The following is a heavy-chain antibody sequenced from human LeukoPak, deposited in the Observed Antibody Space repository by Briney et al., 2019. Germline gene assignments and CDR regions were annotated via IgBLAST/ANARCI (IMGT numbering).Heavy chain of an antibody. Sequence: GRSLRLSCLVHGFSFSSNSMNWVRQAPAKGLEWVSSISSSSTDIYYADSVKGRFTTSRDNAKNSLYLQMNSLRAEETAVYYCSRGTIVVLPASKQVFDYWGQGTLVTVSS. CDR2: ISSSSTDI. CDR1: GFSFSSNS. D-gene: IGHD2-2*01. J-gene: IGHJ4*02. CDR3: SRGTIVVLPASKQVFDY. V-gene: IGHV3-21*01.